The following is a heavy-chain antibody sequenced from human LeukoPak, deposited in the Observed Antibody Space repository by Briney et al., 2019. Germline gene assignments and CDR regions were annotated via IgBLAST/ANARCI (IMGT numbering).Heavy chain of an antibody. Sequence: GGSLRLSCAASGFTFSDYYMTWIRQAPGKGLEWLSYISGSGSYTNYADSVKGRFTTPRDNPKNSLYMQMNSLRAEDTAVYYCARVGSIAAAGTPDYWGQGTLVTVS. J-gene: IGHJ4*02. CDR2: ISGSGSYT. V-gene: IGHV3-11*06. CDR3: ARVGSIAAAGTPDY. D-gene: IGHD6-13*01. CDR1: GFTFSDYY.